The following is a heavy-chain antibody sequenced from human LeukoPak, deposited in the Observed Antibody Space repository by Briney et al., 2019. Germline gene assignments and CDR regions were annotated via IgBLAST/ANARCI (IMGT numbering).Heavy chain of an antibody. Sequence: SETLSLTCTVSGGSISSYYWSWIRQPPGKGLEWIGYIYHSGSTYYNPSLKSRVTISVDRSKNQFSLKLSSVTAADTAVYYCSSGSPPTFFDIWGQGTMVTVSS. CDR1: GGSISSYY. V-gene: IGHV4-59*04. D-gene: IGHD3-10*01. J-gene: IGHJ3*02. CDR2: IYHSGST. CDR3: SSGSPPTFFDI.